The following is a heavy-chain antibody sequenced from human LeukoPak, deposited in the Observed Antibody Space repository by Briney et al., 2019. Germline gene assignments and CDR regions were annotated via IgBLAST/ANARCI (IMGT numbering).Heavy chain of an antibody. CDR3: ARDILTGYHYDAFDI. Sequence: SETLSLTCTVSGGSISSSSYYWGWIRQPPGKGLEWIGSIYYSGSTYYNPSLKSRVTISVDTSKNQFSLKLSSVTAADTAVYYCARDILTGYHYDAFDIWGQGTMVTVSS. CDR2: IYYSGST. J-gene: IGHJ3*02. V-gene: IGHV4-39*07. D-gene: IGHD3-9*01. CDR1: GGSISSSSYY.